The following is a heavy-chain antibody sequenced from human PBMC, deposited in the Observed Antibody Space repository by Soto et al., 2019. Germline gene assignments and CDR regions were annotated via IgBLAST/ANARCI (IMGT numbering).Heavy chain of an antibody. CDR3: ARVRLDSSGFSDAFDI. CDR1: GYTFTSYY. J-gene: IGHJ3*02. D-gene: IGHD3-22*01. CDR2: INPSGGST. Sequence: GASVKVSCKASGYTFTSYYMHWVRQAPGQGLEWMGIINPSGGSTSYAQKFQGRVTMTRDTSTSTVYMELSSLRSEDTDVYYCARVRLDSSGFSDAFDIWGQGTMVTVSS. V-gene: IGHV1-46*01.